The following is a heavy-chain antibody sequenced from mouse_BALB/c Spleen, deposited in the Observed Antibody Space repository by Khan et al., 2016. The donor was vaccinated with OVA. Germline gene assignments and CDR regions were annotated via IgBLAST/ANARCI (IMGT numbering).Heavy chain of an antibody. CDR2: INYSGKT. CDR1: GYSITSEYA. J-gene: IGHJ3*01. D-gene: IGHD2-4*01. CDR3: TRKDYYDYDPFPY. Sequence: EVQLQESGPGLVTPSQSLSLTCTVTGYSITSEYAWNWIRQLPGNKLEWMGYINYSGKTRFNPSLKSRTSITRDTSKNQFFLQLNSVTTEDTATYYCTRKDYYDYDPFPYWGQGTLVTVSA. V-gene: IGHV3-2*02.